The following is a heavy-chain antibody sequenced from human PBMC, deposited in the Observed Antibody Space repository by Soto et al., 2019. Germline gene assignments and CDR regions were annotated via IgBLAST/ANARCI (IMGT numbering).Heavy chain of an antibody. V-gene: IGHV1-18*01. J-gene: IGHJ5*02. D-gene: IGHD3-3*01. CDR2: ISADNGNT. CDR3: ARDSYVLRFLEWQNPRGDNWFDP. Sequence: QVQLVQSGAEVKKPGASVKVSCKASGYTFTSYGISWVRQAPGQGLEWMGWISADNGNTNYAQKLQGRVTMTTDTSTSTAYMELRSLRSDDTAVYYCARDSYVLRFLEWQNPRGDNWFDPWGQGTLVTVSS. CDR1: GYTFTSYG.